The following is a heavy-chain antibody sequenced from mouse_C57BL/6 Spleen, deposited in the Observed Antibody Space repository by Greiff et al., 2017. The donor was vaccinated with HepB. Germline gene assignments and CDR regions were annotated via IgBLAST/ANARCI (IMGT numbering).Heavy chain of an antibody. CDR3: ARNLVGYFDY. CDR1: GYTFTDYY. J-gene: IGHJ2*01. V-gene: IGHV1-26*01. D-gene: IGHD1-3*01. CDR2: INPNNGGT. Sequence: EVQLQQSGPELVKPGASVKISCKASGYTFTDYYMNWVKQSHGKSLEWIGDINPNNGGTSYNQKFKGKATLAVEKSSSTAYMELRSLTSEDSAVYYCARNLVGYFDYWGQGTTLTVSS.